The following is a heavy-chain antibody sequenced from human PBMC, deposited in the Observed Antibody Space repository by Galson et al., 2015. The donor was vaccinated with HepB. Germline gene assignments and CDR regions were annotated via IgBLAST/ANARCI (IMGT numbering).Heavy chain of an antibody. J-gene: IGHJ4*02. V-gene: IGHV1-18*01. CDR1: GYIFSNYN. Sequence: SVKVSWKASGYIFSNYNINWVRQAPGQGLEWMGWISTYSFDTDYAQKFQGRVTLTTDKSTTTAYMELRSLTSDDTAIYYCARGGVATIGGPLFDYWGQGALVAVSS. D-gene: IGHD5-24*01. CDR2: ISTYSFDT. CDR3: ARGGVATIGGPLFDY.